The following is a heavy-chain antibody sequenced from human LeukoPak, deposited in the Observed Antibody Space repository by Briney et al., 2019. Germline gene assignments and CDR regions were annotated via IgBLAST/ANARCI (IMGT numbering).Heavy chain of an antibody. D-gene: IGHD2-21*02. V-gene: IGHV4-59*12. CDR2: IYYSGST. CDR1: GASMTNYY. Sequence: SETLSLTCTVSGASMTNYYWAWIRQPPGKGLEWIGYIYYSGSTYYNPSLKSRVTISVDTSKNQFSLKLSSVTAADTAVYYCARAPAYCGGDCYLGAFDIWGQGTMVTVSS. J-gene: IGHJ3*02. CDR3: ARAPAYCGGDCYLGAFDI.